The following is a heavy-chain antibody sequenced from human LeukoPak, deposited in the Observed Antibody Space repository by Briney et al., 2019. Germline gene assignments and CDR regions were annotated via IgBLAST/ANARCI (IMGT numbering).Heavy chain of an antibody. J-gene: IGHJ4*02. CDR1: GYTFTSYA. Sequence: ASVKVSCKASGYTFTSYAMSWVRRAPGQGLEWMGWINTNTGDPTYAQGFTGRFVFSLDTSVSTAYLQISSLKAEDTAIYYCARERIYGTFFRTAGYWGQGTLVTVSS. D-gene: IGHD2-21*01. V-gene: IGHV7-4-1*02. CDR3: ARERIYGTFFRTAGY. CDR2: INTNTGDP.